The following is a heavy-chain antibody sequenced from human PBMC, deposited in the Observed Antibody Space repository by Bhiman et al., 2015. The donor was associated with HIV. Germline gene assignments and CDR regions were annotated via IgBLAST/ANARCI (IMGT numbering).Heavy chain of an antibody. CDR2: TSYDGTDT. J-gene: IGHJ3*01. CDR3: AKTGYCSSATCFDAFDL. CDR1: GFTFSSHS. D-gene: IGHD2-2*01. Sequence: VQLVESGGGLVKPGGSLRLSCAASGFTFSSHSMTWVRQAPGKGLEWVSITSYDGTDTYYADSAKGRFTISRDNSKNTLYLEMSRLTTDDTAIYYCAKTGYCSSATCFDAFDLWGQGTVVTVSS. V-gene: IGHV3-30*18.